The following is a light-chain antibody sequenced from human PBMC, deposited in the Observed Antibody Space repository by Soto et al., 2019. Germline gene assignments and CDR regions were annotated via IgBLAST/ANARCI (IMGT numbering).Light chain of an antibody. CDR1: QGINNN. CDR2: AAS. Sequence: DIQLTQSPSFLSASVGDRVTITCRASQGINNNLAWYQQKRGEAPKLLTYAASTLQFWVPSRFSGSGSGTEFSLIISSLQPEDFATYYCQQLNSNPHGITFGQGTRLEIK. CDR3: QQLNSNPHGIT. J-gene: IGKJ5*01. V-gene: IGKV1-9*01.